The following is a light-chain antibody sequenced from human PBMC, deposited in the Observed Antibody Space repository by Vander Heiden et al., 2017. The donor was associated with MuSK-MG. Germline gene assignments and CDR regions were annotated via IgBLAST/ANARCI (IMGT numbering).Light chain of an antibody. Sequence: EIVLTQSPVTLSLSPGERATLSCRASQSVASDYLAWYQQKAGQAPRLLIYGASSRATGIPDRFSGSGSGTDFTLTISRLEPEDFAVYYCQQDGSSPCTFGRGTKVEI. CDR2: GAS. CDR3: QQDGSSPCT. J-gene: IGKJ2*02. V-gene: IGKV3-20*01. CDR1: QSVASDY.